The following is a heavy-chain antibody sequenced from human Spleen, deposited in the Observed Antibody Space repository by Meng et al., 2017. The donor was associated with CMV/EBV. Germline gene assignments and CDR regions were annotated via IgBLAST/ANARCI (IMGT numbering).Heavy chain of an antibody. V-gene: IGHV4-30-4*01. CDR3: AREDYGDYALGY. CDR1: GGSISSGGYY. J-gene: IGHJ4*02. CDR2: IYYSGST. Sequence: CAVSGGSISSGGYYWSWIRQPPGKGLEWIGYIYYSGSTYYNPSLKSRVTISVDTSKNQFSLKLSSVTAADTAVYYCAREDYGDYALGYWGQGTLVTVSS. D-gene: IGHD4-17*01.